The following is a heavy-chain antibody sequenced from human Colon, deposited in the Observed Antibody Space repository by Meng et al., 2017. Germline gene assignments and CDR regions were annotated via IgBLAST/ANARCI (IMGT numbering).Heavy chain of an antibody. D-gene: IGHD3-10*01. V-gene: IGHV4-30-2*01. CDR1: GGSISSGGYS. CDR3: ARVGYYGSGSHFDY. Sequence: QVQLQESGSGLVKPSQTLSLTCAVSGGSISSGGYSWSWIRQPPGKGLEWIGYIYHSGSTYYNPSLKSRVTISVDRSKNQFSLKLSSVTAADTAVYYCARVGYYGSGSHFDYWGQGTLVTVSS. CDR2: IYHSGST. J-gene: IGHJ4*02.